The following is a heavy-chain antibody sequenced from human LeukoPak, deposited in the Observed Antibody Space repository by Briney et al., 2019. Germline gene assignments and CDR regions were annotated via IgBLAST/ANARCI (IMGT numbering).Heavy chain of an antibody. J-gene: IGHJ2*01. CDR3: ARTAYARFFDL. Sequence: SETLSLTCTVSGDPINSYYWSWIRQPPGKGLEWIGHIYYSGSTNYNPSLKSRVTISIDTSKNQFSLKLSSVPAADTAVYYCARTAYARFFDLWGRGTLVTVSS. V-gene: IGHV4-59*01. CDR2: IYYSGST. D-gene: IGHD2-21*01. CDR1: GDPINSYY.